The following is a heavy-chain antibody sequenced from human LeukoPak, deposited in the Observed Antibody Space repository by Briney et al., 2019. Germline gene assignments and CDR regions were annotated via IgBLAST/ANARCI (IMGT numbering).Heavy chain of an antibody. D-gene: IGHD3-10*01. V-gene: IGHV4-39*07. Sequence: WFRQAPGKGLEWIGSISYSGSTYYNPSLKNRITVSKDMSRNQFSLNLTAVTAADTAVYYCARDSGTTGEVKFDPWGQGTLVTVSS. CDR2: ISYSGST. CDR3: ARDSGTTGEVKFDP. J-gene: IGHJ5*02.